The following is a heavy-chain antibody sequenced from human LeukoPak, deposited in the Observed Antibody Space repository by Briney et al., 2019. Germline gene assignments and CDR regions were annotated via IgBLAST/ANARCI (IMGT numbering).Heavy chain of an antibody. D-gene: IGHD6-13*01. Sequence: PSETLSLTCAVSGGSISSNNWWWSWVRQLPGKGLEWIGEIYHSGSTNYNPSLKSRVTISVDKTKNQFSLNLSSVTAADTAVYYCARGRGSSWYYFDSWGQGTLVTVSS. CDR2: IYHSGST. V-gene: IGHV4-4*02. J-gene: IGHJ4*02. CDR1: GGSISSNNW. CDR3: ARGRGSSWYYFDS.